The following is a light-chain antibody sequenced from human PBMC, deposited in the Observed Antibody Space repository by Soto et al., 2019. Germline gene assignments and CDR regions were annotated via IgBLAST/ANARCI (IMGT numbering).Light chain of an antibody. CDR3: QQYADYPLA. Sequence: DIHMTQSPSTLSASVGDRVTLTCRASQSMSTHLAWYQQKPGDAPKLLIYDASTLQSGVPSRFSGSGSGTDFSLTVSSLQPDDLGSYYCQQYADYPLAFGQGTKLEIK. CDR2: DAS. J-gene: IGKJ2*01. V-gene: IGKV1-5*01. CDR1: QSMSTH.